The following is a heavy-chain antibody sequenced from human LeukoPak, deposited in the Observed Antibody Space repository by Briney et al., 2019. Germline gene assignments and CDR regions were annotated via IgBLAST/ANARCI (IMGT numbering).Heavy chain of an antibody. Sequence: PGGSLRLSCAASGFTFAEYTMHWVRQAPGKGLEWVSLISWNGARIHYGDSVKGRFTISRDNSKNSLYLQMNSLRTEDTALYYCVKDLVAASENFRGWYPMDYWGQGTLVTVSS. J-gene: IGHJ4*02. CDR2: ISWNGARI. D-gene: IGHD6-19*01. V-gene: IGHV3-43*01. CDR3: VKDLVAASENFRGWYPMDY. CDR1: GFTFAEYT.